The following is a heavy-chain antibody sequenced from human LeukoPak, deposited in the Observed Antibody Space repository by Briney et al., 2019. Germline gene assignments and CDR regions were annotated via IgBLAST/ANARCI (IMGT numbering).Heavy chain of an antibody. CDR2: ISSSSSYI. V-gene: IGHV3-21*01. J-gene: IGHJ5*02. Sequence: PGGSLRLSCAASGFTFSSYSMNWVRQAPGKGLEWVSSISSSSSYIYYADSVKGRFTISRDNAKNSLYLQMNSLRAEDTAVYYCARDRDSSSWYWFDPWGQGTLVTVSS. CDR1: GFTFSSYS. D-gene: IGHD6-13*01. CDR3: ARDRDSSSWYWFDP.